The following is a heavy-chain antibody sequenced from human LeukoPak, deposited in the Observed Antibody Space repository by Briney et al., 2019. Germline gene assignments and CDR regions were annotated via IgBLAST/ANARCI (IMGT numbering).Heavy chain of an antibody. CDR2: ISVSGGST. V-gene: IGHV3-23*01. D-gene: IGHD5-18*01. Sequence: GGSLRLSCAASGFTFSSYAMSWVRQAPGKGLEWVSGISVSGGSTNYADSVKGRFTISRDNAKKSLYLQMNSLRAEDTALYYCARLDTAMVDYWGQGTLVTVSS. J-gene: IGHJ4*02. CDR1: GFTFSSYA. CDR3: ARLDTAMVDY.